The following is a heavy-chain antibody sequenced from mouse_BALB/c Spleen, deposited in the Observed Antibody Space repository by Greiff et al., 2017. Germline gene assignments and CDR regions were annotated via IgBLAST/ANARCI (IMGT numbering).Heavy chain of an antibody. CDR1: GFTFSDYY. CDR2: ISDGGSYT. CDR3: ARGARATAWFAY. J-gene: IGHJ3*01. V-gene: IGHV5-4*02. Sequence: EVQGVESGGGLVKPGGSLKLSCAASGFTFSDYYMYWVRQTPEKRLEWVATISDGGSYTYYPDSVKGRFTISRDNAKNNLYLQMSSLKSEDTAMYYCARGARATAWFAYWGQGTLVTVSA. D-gene: IGHD3-1*01.